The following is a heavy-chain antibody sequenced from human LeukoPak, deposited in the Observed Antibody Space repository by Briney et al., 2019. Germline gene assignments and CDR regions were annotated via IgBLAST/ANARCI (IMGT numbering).Heavy chain of an antibody. Sequence: GGSLRLSCAASGFTFSSYAMTWVRQAPDKGLEWVSAISCSDGSTYYADSVKGRFTISRDDSQNTLYLQMNRLSAEDTAVYYCAKVETSGGANCYALDYWGQGTLVTVSS. D-gene: IGHD2-2*01. CDR2: ISCSDGST. CDR1: GFTFSSYA. CDR3: AKVETSGGANCYALDY. J-gene: IGHJ4*02. V-gene: IGHV3-23*01.